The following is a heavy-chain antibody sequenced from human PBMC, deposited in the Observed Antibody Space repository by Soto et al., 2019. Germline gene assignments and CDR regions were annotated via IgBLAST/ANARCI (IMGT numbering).Heavy chain of an antibody. V-gene: IGHV3-21*01. Sequence: GGSLRLSCAASGFTFTSYTMNWVRQAPGKGLEWVSSISSGSSYIYYADSVKGRFTISRDNAKNSLYLQMNSLRAEDTAVYYCARGAYCSSPSCQAYFYYGMDVWGQGTTVTVSS. D-gene: IGHD2-2*01. J-gene: IGHJ6*02. CDR1: GFTFTSYT. CDR2: ISSGSSYI. CDR3: ARGAYCSSPSCQAYFYYGMDV.